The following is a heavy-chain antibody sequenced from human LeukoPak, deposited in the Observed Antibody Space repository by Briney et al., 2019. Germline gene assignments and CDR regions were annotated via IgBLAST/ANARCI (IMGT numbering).Heavy chain of an antibody. J-gene: IGHJ4*02. CDR3: TRDPNALDY. V-gene: IGHV3-48*02. Sequence: GGSLRLSCAASGFTFSTYSMNWVRQAPGKGLEWVSYIRGGGSPIYYADSVKGRFTISRDNAKNSLYLQMNSLRDEDTAVYYCTRDPNALDYWGQGTLVTVSS. CDR2: IRGGGSPI. CDR1: GFTFSTYS.